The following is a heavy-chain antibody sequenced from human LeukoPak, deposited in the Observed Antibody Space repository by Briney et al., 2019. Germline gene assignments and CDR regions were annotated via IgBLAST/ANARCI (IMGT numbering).Heavy chain of an antibody. CDR2: ISYDGSNK. V-gene: IGHV3-30*03. CDR3: AGRSYFDY. Sequence: EGSLRLSCAASGFTFSSYGMHWVRQAPGKGLEWVAVISYDGSNKYYADSVKGRFTISRDNSKNTLYLQMNSLRAEDTAVYYCAGRSYFDYWGQGTLVTVSS. CDR1: GFTFSSYG. J-gene: IGHJ4*02.